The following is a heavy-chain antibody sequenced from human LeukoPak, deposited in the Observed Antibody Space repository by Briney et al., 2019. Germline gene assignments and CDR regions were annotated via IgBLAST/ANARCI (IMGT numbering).Heavy chain of an antibody. CDR2: INPNSGGT. J-gene: IGHJ4*02. V-gene: IGHV1-2*06. CDR3: AREGEDSSGYCFDY. Sequence: ASVKVSCKASGYTFTGYYMHWVRQAPGQGLEWMGRINPNSGGTNYAQKFQGRVTMTRDTSISTAYMELSRLRSDDTAVYYCAREGEDSSGYCFDYWGQGTLVTVSS. D-gene: IGHD3-22*01. CDR1: GYTFTGYY.